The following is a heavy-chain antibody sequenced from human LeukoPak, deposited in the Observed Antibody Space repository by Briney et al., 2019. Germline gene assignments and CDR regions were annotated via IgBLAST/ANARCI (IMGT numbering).Heavy chain of an antibody. CDR2: VYTAGST. CDR3: ARGYSSNWNYFDY. D-gene: IGHD6-13*01. CDR1: GFTLSNNH. V-gene: IGHV3-53*01. Sequence: GSLRLSFPASGFTLSNNHMTWVRQAPGKGLEWVSVVYTAGSTYYADSVKGRFTISRDNSKNTVYLQMNSLRVGDTAVYYCARGYSSNWNYFDYWGQGILVTVSS. J-gene: IGHJ4*02.